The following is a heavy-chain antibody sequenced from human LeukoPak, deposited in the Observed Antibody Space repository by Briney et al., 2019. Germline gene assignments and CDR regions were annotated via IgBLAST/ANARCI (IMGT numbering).Heavy chain of an antibody. D-gene: IGHD6-13*01. Sequence: PGGSLRLSCAASGFTFSSYAMSWVRQAPGKGLEWVSAISGSGGSTYYADSVKGRFTISRDNSKNTLYLQMNSLRAEDTAVYYCAKVGQQLVQYYYYGMDVWGQGTTVTVSS. V-gene: IGHV3-23*01. CDR2: ISGSGGST. CDR1: GFTFSSYA. J-gene: IGHJ6*02. CDR3: AKVGQQLVQYYYYGMDV.